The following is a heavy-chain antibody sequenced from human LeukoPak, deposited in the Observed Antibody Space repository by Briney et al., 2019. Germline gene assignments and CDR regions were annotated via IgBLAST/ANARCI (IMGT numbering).Heavy chain of an antibody. J-gene: IGHJ6*03. CDR3: ARDHERTGDISLYYMDV. CDR1: GGTFSSYA. V-gene: IGHV1-69*13. D-gene: IGHD7-27*01. CDR2: IVPMFGTP. Sequence: SVKASCKASGGTFSSYAISGVRQAPGQGLEWMGGIVPMFGTPDYAQKFRGRVKITADESTSTAYMEVRSLISGDTAVYYCARDHERTGDISLYYMDVWGKGTTVTVSS.